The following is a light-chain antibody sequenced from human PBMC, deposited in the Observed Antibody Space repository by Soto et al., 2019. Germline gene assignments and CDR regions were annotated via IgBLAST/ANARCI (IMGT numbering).Light chain of an antibody. CDR2: DAS. CDR3: QQRSYGYT. Sequence: EIVMTQSPVTLSVSPGERATLSCRASQHISTFLAWYQHKVGQAPRLLISDASKRATGTPARFSGSGSGTDFTLTISSLEPEDFAVYYCQQRSYGYTFGQGTKLEI. CDR1: QHISTF. V-gene: IGKV3-11*01. J-gene: IGKJ2*01.